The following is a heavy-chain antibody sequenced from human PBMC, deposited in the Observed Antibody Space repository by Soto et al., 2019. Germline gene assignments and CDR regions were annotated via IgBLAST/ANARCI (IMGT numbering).Heavy chain of an antibody. D-gene: IGHD3-22*01. V-gene: IGHV1-69*13. Sequence: SVKVSCKASGGTFSSYAISWVRQAPGQGLEWMGGIIPIFGTANYAQKFQGRVTITADESTSTAYMELSSLRSEDTAVYYCARSSGYYFFDSDSWGPGTLVTVSS. CDR1: GGTFSSYA. J-gene: IGHJ4*02. CDR3: ARSSGYYFFDSDS. CDR2: IIPIFGTA.